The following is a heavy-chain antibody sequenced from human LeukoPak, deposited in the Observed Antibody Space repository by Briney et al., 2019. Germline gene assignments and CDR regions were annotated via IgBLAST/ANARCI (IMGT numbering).Heavy chain of an antibody. J-gene: IGHJ4*02. CDR1: GGSISSYY. Sequence: PSETLSLTCTVSGGSISSYYWSWIRQPPGKGLEWIGYIYYSGSTNYNPSLESRVTISVDTSKNQFSLKLSSVTAADTAVYYCARGRAFTFHLDYWGQGTLVTVSS. CDR2: IYYSGST. V-gene: IGHV4-59*01. D-gene: IGHD2-21*01. CDR3: ARGRAFTFHLDY.